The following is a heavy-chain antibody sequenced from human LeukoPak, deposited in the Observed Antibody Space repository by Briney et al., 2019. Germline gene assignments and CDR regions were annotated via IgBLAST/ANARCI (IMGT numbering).Heavy chain of an antibody. V-gene: IGHV3-30*18. CDR2: ISYDGSNK. Sequence: GGSLRISCAASGFTFSSYGMHWVRQAPGKGLEWVAVISYDGSNKYYADSVKGRFTISRDNSKNTLYLQMNSLRAEDTAVYYCAKGARSAWIQLHPVGDYFDYWGQGTLVTVSS. CDR1: GFTFSSYG. CDR3: AKGARSAWIQLHPVGDYFDY. J-gene: IGHJ4*02. D-gene: IGHD5-18*01.